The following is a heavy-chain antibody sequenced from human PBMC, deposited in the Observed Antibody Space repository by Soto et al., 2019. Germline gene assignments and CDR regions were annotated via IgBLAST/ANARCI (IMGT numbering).Heavy chain of an antibody. J-gene: IGHJ4*02. CDR1: GFTFSDFW. Sequence: GGSLRLSCAASGFTFSDFWMNWVRQAPGKGLEWVAYISADGRETNHVDSVKGRFTISRDNAKNSVYLQMNSLRAEDTAVYYCARWPHLLDSWGQGTLVTVSS. CDR3: ARWPHLLDS. V-gene: IGHV3-7*01. CDR2: ISADGRET.